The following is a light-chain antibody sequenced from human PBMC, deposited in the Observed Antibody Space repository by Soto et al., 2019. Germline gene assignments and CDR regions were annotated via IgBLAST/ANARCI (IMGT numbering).Light chain of an antibody. CDR1: RSDVGGYNY. CDR2: DVS. J-gene: IGLJ2*01. V-gene: IGLV2-14*01. Sequence: QSALTQPASVSGSPGQSITISCTGTRSDVGGYNYVSWYQQHPGKAPKLMIYDVSNRPSGVSNRFSGSKSANTASLTISGLQAEDEADYYCSSYTSSSTRVFGGGTKLTVL. CDR3: SSYTSSSTRV.